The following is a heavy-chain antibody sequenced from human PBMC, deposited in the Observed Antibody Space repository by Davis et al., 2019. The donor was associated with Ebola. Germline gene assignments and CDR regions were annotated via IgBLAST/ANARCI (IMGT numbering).Heavy chain of an antibody. CDR2: IYPGDSDT. Sequence: GESLKISCKGSGYTFTSFYIGWVRQMPGKGLEWMGIIYPGDSDTRYSPSFQGQVTISADKSISTAYLQWSSLKASDTAMYYCARRESSSSNYYYYYYGMDVWGKGTTVTVSS. J-gene: IGHJ6*04. CDR1: GYTFTSFY. V-gene: IGHV5-51*01. CDR3: ARRESSSSNYYYYYYGMDV. D-gene: IGHD6-6*01.